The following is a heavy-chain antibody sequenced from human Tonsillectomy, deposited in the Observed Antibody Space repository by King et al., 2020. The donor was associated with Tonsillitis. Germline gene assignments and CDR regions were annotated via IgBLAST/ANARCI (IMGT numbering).Heavy chain of an antibody. D-gene: IGHD2-2*01. CDR1: GFTFSNYD. V-gene: IGHV3-13*01. Sequence: VQLVESGGGLVQPGGSLRLSCAASGFTFSNYDMHWVRQATGKGLEWVSVIRTAGDTYYPDSVKGRFTISRENAKNSFYLQMSSLRAGDTPVYYCARGVVPSANTTYSFYMDVWGKGTTVTVSS. CDR3: ARGVVPSANTTYSFYMDV. CDR2: IRTAGDT. J-gene: IGHJ6*03.